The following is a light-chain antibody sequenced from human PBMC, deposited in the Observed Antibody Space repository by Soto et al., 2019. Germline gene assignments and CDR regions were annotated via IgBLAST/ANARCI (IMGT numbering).Light chain of an antibody. J-gene: IGLJ1*01. V-gene: IGLV1-51*01. CDR3: GSWDRSLSAYV. CDR1: SSNIGGNS. Sequence: QAVMTQPPSVSAAPGQTVTISCSGSSSNIGGNSVSWYQQLPGTAPKLLIYDDNNRPSGIPDRFSCSKSCTSATLGITGFQTGDEADYYCGSWDRSLSAYVFGTGTKLTVL. CDR2: DDN.